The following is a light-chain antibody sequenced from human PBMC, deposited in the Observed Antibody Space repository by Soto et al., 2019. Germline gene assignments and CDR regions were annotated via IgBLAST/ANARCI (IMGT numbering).Light chain of an antibody. V-gene: IGKV3-20*01. CDR2: GAS. CDR3: QQYGSSLFT. CDR1: QSVSSSY. J-gene: IGKJ3*01. Sequence: EIVLTQSPGTLSLSPGERATLSCRASQSVSSSYLAWYQQKPGQAPRLLIYGASSRATGIPDRVSGSGSGTDFTLTISRLEPEDFAVYYCQQYGSSLFTFGPGTKEDIK.